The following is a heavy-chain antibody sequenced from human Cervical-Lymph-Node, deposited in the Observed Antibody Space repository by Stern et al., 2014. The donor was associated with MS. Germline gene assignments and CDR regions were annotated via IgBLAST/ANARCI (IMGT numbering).Heavy chain of an antibody. J-gene: IGHJ4*02. CDR3: ARSPELPSYFDG. V-gene: IGHV3-21*04. CDR1: TFTISGYT. CDR2: ITGGSTYI. D-gene: IGHD3-10*01. Sequence: EDQLVESGGGLVKPGGSLRLSCAASTFTISGYTMHWVRQAPGKGLEWVSSITGGSTYINYSDSVGGRFTISRDNAKNSLFLKMTSLRAEDTAIYYCARSPELPSYFDGWGQGTLVTVSS.